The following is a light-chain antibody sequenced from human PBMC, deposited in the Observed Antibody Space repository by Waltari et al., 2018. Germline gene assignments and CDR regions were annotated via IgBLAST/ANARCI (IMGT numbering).Light chain of an antibody. CDR2: EVS. CDR3: CSYAGSSTYV. V-gene: IGLV2-23*02. J-gene: IGLJ1*01. CDR1: SSDVGSYNL. Sequence: QSALTQPASVSGSPGQSITISCTGTSSDVGSYNLFSWYQQHPGKAPNLMTYEVSKRPSGVSNRFSGSKSGNTASLTISGLQAEDEADYYCCSYAGSSTYVFGTGTKVTVL.